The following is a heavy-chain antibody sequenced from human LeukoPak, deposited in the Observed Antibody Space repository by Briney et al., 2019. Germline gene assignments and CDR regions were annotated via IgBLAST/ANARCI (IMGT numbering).Heavy chain of an antibody. CDR3: ARDRIAVAGWREFCSFDY. D-gene: IGHD6-19*01. CDR2: IYSGGST. CDR1: GFTVSSNY. Sequence: GGSLRLSCAASGFTVSSNYMSWVRQAPGKGLEWVSVIYSGGSTYYADSVKGRFTISRDNSKNTLYLQMNSLRAEDTAVYYCARDRIAVAGWREFCSFDYWGQGTLVTVSS. V-gene: IGHV3-66*01. J-gene: IGHJ4*02.